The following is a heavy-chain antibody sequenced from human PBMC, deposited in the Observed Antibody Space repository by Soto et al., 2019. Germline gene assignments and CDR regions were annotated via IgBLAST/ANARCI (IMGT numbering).Heavy chain of an antibody. Sequence: QVQLQQWGAGLLKPSETLSLTCAVYGGSFSGYYWSWIRQPPGKGLEWIGEINHSGSTNYNPSLKGRVTISVDTAKSHFSLKLSSVTAADTAVYYCARGLRYYYYGMDVWGQGTTVTVSS. J-gene: IGHJ6*02. CDR2: INHSGST. D-gene: IGHD2-8*01. CDR1: GGSFSGYY. V-gene: IGHV4-34*01. CDR3: ARGLRYYYYGMDV.